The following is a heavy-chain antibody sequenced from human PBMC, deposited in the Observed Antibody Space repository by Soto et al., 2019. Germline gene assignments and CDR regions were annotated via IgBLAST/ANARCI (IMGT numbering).Heavy chain of an antibody. V-gene: IGHV4-34*01. CDR2: INHSGST. D-gene: IGHD3-22*01. Sequence: QVQLQQWGAGLLKPSETLSLTCAVYGGSFSGYYWSWIRQPPGKGLEWIGEINHSGSTNYNPSLKSRVTISVDTSKNQFSLKLSSVTAADTAVYYCARGGDSSGYYFDYWGQGTLVTVSS. CDR3: ARGGDSSGYYFDY. CDR1: GGSFSGYY. J-gene: IGHJ4*02.